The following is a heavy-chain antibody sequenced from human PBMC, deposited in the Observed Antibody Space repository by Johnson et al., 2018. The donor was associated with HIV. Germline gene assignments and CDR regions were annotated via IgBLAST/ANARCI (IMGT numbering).Heavy chain of an antibody. CDR3: AFESGSYFRHAFDV. J-gene: IGHJ3*01. V-gene: IGHV3-23*04. CDR2: ISGTGGTT. Sequence: VQLVESGGGLVQPGRSLRLSCAASGFTFSTYGMTWVRQAPGKGLEWVSAISGTGGTTYYADSVRGRFSISRDKSKDTLYLQMNSLRSEDTAVYSCAFESGSYFRHAFDVWGQGTMVTVSS. D-gene: IGHD1-26*01. CDR1: GFTFSTYG.